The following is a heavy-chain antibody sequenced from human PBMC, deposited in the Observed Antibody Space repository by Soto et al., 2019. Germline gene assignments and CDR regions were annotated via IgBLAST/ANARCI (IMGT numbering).Heavy chain of an antibody. Sequence: GGSLRLSCAASGFTFSDHYMDWVRQAPGKGLEWVGRTRNKANSYTTEYAASVKGRFTISRVDSKNSLYLQMNSLKTEDTAVYYCARNGRGYDAFDIWGQGTMVTVSS. CDR1: GFTFSDHY. D-gene: IGHD2-8*01. V-gene: IGHV3-72*01. CDR2: TRNKANSYTT. CDR3: ARNGRGYDAFDI. J-gene: IGHJ3*02.